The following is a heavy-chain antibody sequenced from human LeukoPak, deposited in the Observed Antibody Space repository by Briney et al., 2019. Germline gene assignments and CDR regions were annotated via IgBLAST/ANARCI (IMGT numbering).Heavy chain of an antibody. D-gene: IGHD2-2*01. J-gene: IGHJ4*02. CDR1: GFIFSSYS. V-gene: IGHV3-48*04. Sequence: GGSLRLSCTASGFIFSSYSLNWVRQAPGKGLEWVSYITRSGSARYYADSVRGRFTISRDNAKNSLYLQMNSLRAEDTAVYYCAKLPGDIVVVPADYWGQGTLVTVSS. CDR2: ITRSGSAR. CDR3: AKLPGDIVVVPADY.